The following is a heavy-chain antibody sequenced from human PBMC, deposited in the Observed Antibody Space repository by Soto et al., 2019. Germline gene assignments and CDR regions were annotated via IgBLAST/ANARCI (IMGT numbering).Heavy chain of an antibody. CDR3: ARGEGIYCISTSCSPSGWFDP. CDR2: ISYDGSNK. D-gene: IGHD2-2*01. V-gene: IGHV3-30-3*01. CDR1: GFTFSSYA. J-gene: IGHJ5*02. Sequence: PGGSLRLSCAASGFTFSSYAMHWVRQAPGKGLEWVAVISYDGSNKYYADSVKGRFTISRDNSKNTLYLQMNSLRAEDTAVYYCARGEGIYCISTSCSPSGWFDPWGQGTLVTVSS.